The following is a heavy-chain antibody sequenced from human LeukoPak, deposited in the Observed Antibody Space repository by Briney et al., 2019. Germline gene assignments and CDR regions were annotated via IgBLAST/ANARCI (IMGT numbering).Heavy chain of an antibody. Sequence: PGGSLRLSCAASGFTFSSYSMNWVRQAPGKGLEWVSSISSSSSYIYYADSVKGRFTISRDNAKNSLYLQMNSLRAEDTAVYYCARVAVRDTVASYYFDYWGQGTLVTVSS. CDR3: ARVAVRDTVASYYFDY. CDR1: GFTFSSYS. J-gene: IGHJ4*02. CDR2: ISSSSSYI. V-gene: IGHV3-21*01. D-gene: IGHD4-23*01.